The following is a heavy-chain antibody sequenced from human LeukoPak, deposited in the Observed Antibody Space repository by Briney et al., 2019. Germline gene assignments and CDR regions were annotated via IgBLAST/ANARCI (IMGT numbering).Heavy chain of an antibody. V-gene: IGHV1-18*04. CDR1: GYTFTGYH. D-gene: IGHD3-9*01. CDR3: ARRIRYFDWLPHGYAFDI. J-gene: IGHJ3*02. CDR2: INPNSGNT. Sequence: ASVKVSCKASGYTFTGYHMHWVRQAPGQGLEWMGWINPNSGNTNYAQKLQGRVTMTTDTSTSTAYMELRSLRSDDTAVYYCARRIRYFDWLPHGYAFDIWGQGTMVTVSS.